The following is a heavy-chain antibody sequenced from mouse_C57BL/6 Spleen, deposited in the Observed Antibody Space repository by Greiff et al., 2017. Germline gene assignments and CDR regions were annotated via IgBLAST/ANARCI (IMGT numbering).Heavy chain of an antibody. J-gene: IGHJ3*01. CDR3: ARERELGREAWFAY. CDR1: GYFNNRGYL. V-gene: IGHV3-6*01. CDR2: ISYDGSN. Sequence: EAGPGLVKPSSASSSPCSFTGYFNNRGYLLDLIRQFPGNKLEWMGYISYDGSNNHNPSLKNRISITRDTSKNQFFLKLNSVTTEDTATYYCARERELGREAWFAYWGQGTLVTVSA. D-gene: IGHD4-1*01.